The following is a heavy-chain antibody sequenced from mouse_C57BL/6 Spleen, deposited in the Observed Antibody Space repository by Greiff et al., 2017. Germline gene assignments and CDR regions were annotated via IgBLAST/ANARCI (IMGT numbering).Heavy chain of an antibody. CDR3: ARSNCGFAY. D-gene: IGHD4-1*01. CDR2: IRNKANGYTT. V-gene: IGHV7-3*01. CDR1: GFTFTDYY. J-gene: IGHJ3*01. Sequence: EVHLEESGGGLVQPGGSLSLSCAASGFTFTDYYMSWVRQPPGKALEWLGFIRNKANGYTTDYSVSVKGRFTISRDNAQSILNLQMHALRAEDSATYYCARSNCGFAYWGQGTLVTVSA.